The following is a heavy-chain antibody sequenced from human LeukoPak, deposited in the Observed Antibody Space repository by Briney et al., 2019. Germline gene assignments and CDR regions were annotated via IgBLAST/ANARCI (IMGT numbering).Heavy chain of an antibody. Sequence: SETLSLTCTVSGGSISSYYWSWVRQPPGKGLEWIGYIYTSGSTNYNPSLKSRVTISVDTSKNQFSLKLSSVTAADTAVYYCARQYSSSWYSDYWGQGTLVTVSS. CDR2: IYTSGST. V-gene: IGHV4-4*09. CDR3: ARQYSSSWYSDY. J-gene: IGHJ4*02. CDR1: GGSISSYY. D-gene: IGHD6-13*01.